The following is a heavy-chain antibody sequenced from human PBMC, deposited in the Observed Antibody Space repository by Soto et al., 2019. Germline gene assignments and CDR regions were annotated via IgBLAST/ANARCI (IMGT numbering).Heavy chain of an antibody. CDR3: VRRFFCPTPRCQKYIDY. Sequence: PSETLSLTCTVSGDSISGSNYYWGWIRQPTGKGLEWIGSLFYSGITYFNPSLKSRVTISEDTSKNELSLKLTTVTAADTAIYYCVRRFFCPTPRCQKYIDYWGQGILVTVSS. D-gene: IGHD3-3*01. CDR1: GDSISGSNYY. J-gene: IGHJ4*02. CDR2: LFYSGIT. V-gene: IGHV4-39*01.